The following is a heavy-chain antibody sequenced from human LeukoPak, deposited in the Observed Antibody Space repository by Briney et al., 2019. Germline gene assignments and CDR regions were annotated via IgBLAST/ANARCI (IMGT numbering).Heavy chain of an antibody. CDR3: AREGSDYYDSSGYFEY. CDR1: GYTFTGYY. J-gene: IGHJ4*02. V-gene: IGHV1-2*02. CDR2: INPNSGGT. Sequence: ASVKVSCKASGYTFTGYYIHWVRQAPGQGLEWMGWINPNSGGTNYAQKFQGRVTMTRDTSISTAYMELSRLRSDDTAVYYCAREGSDYYDSSGYFEYWGQGTLVTVSS. D-gene: IGHD3-22*01.